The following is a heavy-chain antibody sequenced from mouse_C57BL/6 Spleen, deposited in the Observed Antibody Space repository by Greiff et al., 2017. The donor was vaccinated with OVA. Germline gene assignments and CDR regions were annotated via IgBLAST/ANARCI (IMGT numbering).Heavy chain of an antibody. V-gene: IGHV1-15*01. CDR3: TRRMLFDGYDGYVDF. J-gene: IGHJ1*03. CDR2: IDPETGGT. Sequence: VQLQQSGAELVRPGASVTLSCKASGYTFTDYEMHWVKQTPVHGLEWIGAIDPETGGTAYNQKFKGKAILTADKSSSTAYMELRSLTSEDSAVYYCTRRMLFDGYDGYVDFWGTGTTVTVSS. CDR1: GYTFTDYE. D-gene: IGHD2-2*01.